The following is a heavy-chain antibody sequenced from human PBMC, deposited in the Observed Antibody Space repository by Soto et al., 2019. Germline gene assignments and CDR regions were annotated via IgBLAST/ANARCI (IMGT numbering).Heavy chain of an antibody. V-gene: IGHV4-30-2*01. CDR1: GGSISNGGYS. CDR3: SRVPDY. J-gene: IGHJ4*02. D-gene: IGHD2-2*01. CDR2: MYHTGST. Sequence: ASETLSLTCAVSGGSISNGGYSWSWIRQPPGKGLEWIGYMYHTGSTYYNPSLKSRVTISIDRSKNQFSLKLSSVTAADTAVYYCSRVPDYSGQGFLVIGSS.